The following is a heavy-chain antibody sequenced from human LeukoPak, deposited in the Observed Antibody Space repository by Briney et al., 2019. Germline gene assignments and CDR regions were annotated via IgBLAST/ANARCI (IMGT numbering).Heavy chain of an antibody. CDR1: GGSLSSYY. J-gene: IGHJ5*02. Sequence: PSETLSLTCTVSGGSLSSYYWSWIRQPPGKGLEWIGYIYYSGSTNYNPSLKSRVTISVDTSKNQFSLKLSSVTAADTAVYYCAGYSNHPTLGRFDPWGQGTLVTVSS. D-gene: IGHD4-23*01. V-gene: IGHV4-59*01. CDR2: IYYSGST. CDR3: AGYSNHPTLGRFDP.